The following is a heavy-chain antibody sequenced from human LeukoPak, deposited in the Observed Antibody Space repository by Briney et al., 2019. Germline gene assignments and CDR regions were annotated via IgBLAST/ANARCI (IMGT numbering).Heavy chain of an antibody. J-gene: IGHJ4*02. V-gene: IGHV3-30*04. Sequence: GRSLRLSCAASGFTFNTYPIHWVRQAPGKGLGWVTVISSDSKNEYYADSVKGRFTISRDNSKNTLYLQMNSLRPEDTAVYYCARGGSGWYFDNWGQGTLVTVSS. CDR1: GFTFNTYP. CDR2: ISSDSKNE. D-gene: IGHD6-19*01. CDR3: ARGGSGWYFDN.